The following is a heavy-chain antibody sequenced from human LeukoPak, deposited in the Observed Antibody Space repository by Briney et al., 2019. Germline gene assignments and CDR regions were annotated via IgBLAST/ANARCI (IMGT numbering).Heavy chain of an antibody. D-gene: IGHD3-10*01. CDR3: AKHITMVRGVIFSY. J-gene: IGHJ4*02. CDR2: ISGSGGST. V-gene: IGHV3-23*01. CDR1: GFTFSSYA. Sequence: GGSLRLSCAASGFTFSSYAMSWVRQAPGKGLEWVAAISGSGGSTYYADSVKGRFTISRDNSKNTLYLQMNSLRAEDTAVYYCAKHITMVRGVIFSYWGQGTLVTVSS.